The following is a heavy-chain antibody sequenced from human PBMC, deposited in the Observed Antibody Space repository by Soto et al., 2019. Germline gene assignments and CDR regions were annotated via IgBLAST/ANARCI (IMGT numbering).Heavy chain of an antibody. CDR3: ARDHLDYDFWSGYYRSFDY. V-gene: IGHV1-69*13. CDR2: IIPIFGTA. D-gene: IGHD3-3*01. J-gene: IGHJ4*02. Sequence: SVKVSCKASGGTFSSYAISWVRQAPGQGLEWMGGIIPIFGTANYAQKFQGRVTITADESTSTAYMELSSLRSEDTAVYYCARDHLDYDFWSGYYRSFDYWRQGTLVTVSS. CDR1: GGTFSSYA.